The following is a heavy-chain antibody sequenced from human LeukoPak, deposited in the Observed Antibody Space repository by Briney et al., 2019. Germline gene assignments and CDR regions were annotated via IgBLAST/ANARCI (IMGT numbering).Heavy chain of an antibody. V-gene: IGHV1-2*02. CDR3: ARVAGRDYYFDY. J-gene: IGHJ4*02. CDR2: INPNSGGT. D-gene: IGHD6-13*01. CDR1: GYTFTGYY. Sequence: GASVKVSCKASGYTFTGYYMHWVRQAPGQGLEWMGWINPNSGGTNYAQKFQGRVTMTRDTSISTAYMELSGLRSDDTAVYYCARVAGRDYYFDYWGQGTLVTVSS.